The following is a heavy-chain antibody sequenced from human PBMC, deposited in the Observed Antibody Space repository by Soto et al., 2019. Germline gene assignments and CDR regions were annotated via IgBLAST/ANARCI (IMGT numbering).Heavy chain of an antibody. J-gene: IGHJ6*02. Sequence: ASETLSLTCTVSGGSISSGGYYWSWIRQHPGKGLEWIGYIYYSGSTYYNPSLKSRVTISVDTSKNQFSLKLSSVTAADTAVYYCARDRDSSSWYYYYGMDVWGQGTTVTVSS. CDR3: ARDRDSSSWYYYYGMDV. D-gene: IGHD6-13*01. CDR1: GGSISSGGYY. CDR2: IYYSGST. V-gene: IGHV4-31*03.